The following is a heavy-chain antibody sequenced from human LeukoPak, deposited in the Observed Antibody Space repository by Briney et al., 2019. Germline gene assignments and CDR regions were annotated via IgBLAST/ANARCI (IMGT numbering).Heavy chain of an antibody. CDR2: IYYNGST. CDR1: GGSISSYY. J-gene: IGHJ5*02. CDR3: ARARYDFWSGYLPWFDP. V-gene: IGHV4-59*01. D-gene: IGHD3-3*01. Sequence: SETLSLTCTVSGGSISSYYWSWIRQPPGKGLEWIGYIYYNGSTNYNPSLKSRVTISVDTSKNQFSLKLSSVTAADTAVYYCARARYDFWSGYLPWFDPWGQGTLVTVSS.